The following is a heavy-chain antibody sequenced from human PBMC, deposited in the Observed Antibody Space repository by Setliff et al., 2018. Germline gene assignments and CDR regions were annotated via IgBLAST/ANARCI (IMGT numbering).Heavy chain of an antibody. D-gene: IGHD3-3*01. CDR3: ALSDHYPFYYDF. CDR1: GDYISSQY. J-gene: IGHJ4*02. Sequence: SETLSLTCTVSGDYISSQYWSWIRQPPGKGLEWVGYISNRGSTDYNPSLKSRVTISEDTSRSQFSLKLTSVTTADTAVYYCALSDHYPFYYDFWGLGTLVTVSS. V-gene: IGHV4-59*11. CDR2: ISNRGST.